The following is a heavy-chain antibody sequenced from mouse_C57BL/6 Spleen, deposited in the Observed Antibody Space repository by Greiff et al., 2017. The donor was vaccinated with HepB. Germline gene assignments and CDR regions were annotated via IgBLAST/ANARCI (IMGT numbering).Heavy chain of an antibody. V-gene: IGHV14-3*01. CDR3: ARNYGSSYYAMDY. D-gene: IGHD1-1*01. Sequence: VQLQQSVAELVRPGASVKLSCTASGFNIKNTYMHWVKQRPEQGLEWIGRIEPANGNTKYAPKFQGKATITADTSSNTAYLQLSSLTSKETAIYYCARNYGSSYYAMDYWGQGTSVTVSS. CDR2: IEPANGNT. J-gene: IGHJ4*01. CDR1: GFNIKNTY.